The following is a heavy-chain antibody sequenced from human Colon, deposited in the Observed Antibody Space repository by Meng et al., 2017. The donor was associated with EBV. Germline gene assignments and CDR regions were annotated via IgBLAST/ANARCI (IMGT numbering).Heavy chain of an antibody. J-gene: IGHJ5*02. D-gene: IGHD3-22*01. CDR3: ARYVFDSSSLYSNWFDT. CDR2: IHYSGST. V-gene: IGHV4-31*03. Sequence: QVQLQGSGPGLVKPSQTLSLTCTVSGGSISSGTYYWGWIRQLPGKGLEWIAYIHYSGSTYYSPSLKSRVTISVDTSKNQLSLKLSSMTAADTAVYYCARYVFDSSSLYSNWFDTWGQGPLVTVDS. CDR1: GGSISSGTYY.